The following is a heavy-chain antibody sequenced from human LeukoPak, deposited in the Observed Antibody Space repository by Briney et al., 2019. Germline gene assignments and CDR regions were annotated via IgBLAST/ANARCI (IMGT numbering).Heavy chain of an antibody. Sequence: SVKVSCKASGGTFSSYAISWVRQAPGQGLEWMGGIIPIFGTANYAQKFQGRVAITADESTSTAYMELSSLRSEDTAVYYCARDLPYSSSSPGYWGQGTLVTVSS. CDR3: ARDLPYSSSSPGY. CDR2: IIPIFGTA. J-gene: IGHJ4*02. V-gene: IGHV1-69*13. CDR1: GGTFSSYA. D-gene: IGHD6-6*01.